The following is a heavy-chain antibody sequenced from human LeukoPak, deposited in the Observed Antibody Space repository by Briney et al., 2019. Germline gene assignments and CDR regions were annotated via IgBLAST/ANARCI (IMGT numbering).Heavy chain of an antibody. V-gene: IGHV4-4*08. Sequence: SETLSLTCTVSGGSISGYYWTWIRQPPGKGLEWIGYIYSTGSTNYNPSLKSRVTISVDTSKNQFSLKLSSVTAADTAVYYCARDCSGGSCYPYYYYGMDVWGQGTTVTVSS. D-gene: IGHD2-15*01. J-gene: IGHJ6*02. CDR3: ARDCSGGSCYPYYYYGMDV. CDR2: IYSTGST. CDR1: GGSISGYY.